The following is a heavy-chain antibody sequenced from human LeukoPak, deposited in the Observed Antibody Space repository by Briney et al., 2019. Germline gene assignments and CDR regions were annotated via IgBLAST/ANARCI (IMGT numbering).Heavy chain of an antibody. Sequence: PSETLSLTCTVSGGSVSNASYYWSWIRQPPGKGLDWIGYVYYSGSTNYSPSLQSRVTVSVDTSKNQFSLKLTSVTAADTAVYYCARVRYGSGSYYFDNWGQGTLVTVPS. V-gene: IGHV4-61*01. CDR2: VYYSGST. CDR3: ARVRYGSGSYYFDN. CDR1: GGSVSNASYY. J-gene: IGHJ4*02. D-gene: IGHD3-10*01.